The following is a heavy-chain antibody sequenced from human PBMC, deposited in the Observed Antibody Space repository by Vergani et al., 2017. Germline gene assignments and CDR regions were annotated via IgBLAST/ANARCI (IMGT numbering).Heavy chain of an antibody. J-gene: IGHJ4*02. Sequence: EVQLVESGGGLVQPGRSLRLSCAASGFTFDDYAMHWVRQAPGKGLEWVSGISWNSGSIGYADSVKGRFTIARDNAKNSLYLQMNSLRAEDTALYYCAKDMGYDGHLPVDYWGQGPLVTVSS. D-gene: IGHD5-12*01. CDR1: GFTFDDYA. V-gene: IGHV3-9*01. CDR2: ISWNSGSI. CDR3: AKDMGYDGHLPVDY.